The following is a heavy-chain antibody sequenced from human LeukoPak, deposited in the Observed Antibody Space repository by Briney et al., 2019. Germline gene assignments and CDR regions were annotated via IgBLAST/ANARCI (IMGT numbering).Heavy chain of an antibody. J-gene: IGHJ5*01. CDR2: INTNTGET. Sequence: GASVTVSCKGSGYTFINYGISWVRQAPGQGLEYMGWINTNTGETKYAQKFQGRVTMTRDTSISIAYMEVNRLTSDDTAMFYCARDYDSWGQGTLVTVSS. CDR3: ARDYDS. CDR1: GYTFINYG. V-gene: IGHV1-2*02.